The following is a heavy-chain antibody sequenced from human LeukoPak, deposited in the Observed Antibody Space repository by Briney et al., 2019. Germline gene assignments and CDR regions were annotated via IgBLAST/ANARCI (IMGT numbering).Heavy chain of an antibody. D-gene: IGHD2-15*01. J-gene: IGHJ4*02. V-gene: IGHV4-30-2*01. CDR1: GGSISSGGYS. CDR3: ARGYCSGGSCYSVDYFDY. Sequence: SQTLSLTCAVSGGSISSGGYSWSWLRQPPGKGLVWIGYIYHSGSTYYNPSLKSRVTISVDRSKNQFSLKLSSVTAADTAVYYCARGYCSGGSCYSVDYFDYWGQGTLVTVSS. CDR2: IYHSGST.